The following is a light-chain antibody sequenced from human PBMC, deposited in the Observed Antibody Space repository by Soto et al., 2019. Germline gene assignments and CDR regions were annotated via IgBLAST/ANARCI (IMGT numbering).Light chain of an antibody. CDR2: GNS. Sequence: QAVVTQPPSVSGAPGQRVTISWTGSSSNIGAGYDVHWYQQLPGTAPKLLIYGNSNRPSGVPDRFSGSKSGTSASLAITGLQAEDEADYYCQSYDSSLSGSWVFGGGTKVTVL. CDR1: SSNIGAGYD. J-gene: IGLJ3*02. V-gene: IGLV1-40*01. CDR3: QSYDSSLSGSWV.